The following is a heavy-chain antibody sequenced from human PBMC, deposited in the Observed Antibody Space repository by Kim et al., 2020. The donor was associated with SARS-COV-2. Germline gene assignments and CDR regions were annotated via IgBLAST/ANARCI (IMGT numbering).Heavy chain of an antibody. V-gene: IGHV3-30*04. D-gene: IGHD3-10*01. J-gene: IGHJ4*01. Sequence: GGSLRLSCLASGFTFSSYAMSWIRQAPGKGPEWVAVTSSDGSIIYYADSVKGRFTISRANSRDTLYLDMDSLSAQDPAIYYCAREGYASGTMGVFDYWG. CDR1: GFTFSSYA. CDR3: AREGYASGTMGVFDY. CDR2: TSSDGSII.